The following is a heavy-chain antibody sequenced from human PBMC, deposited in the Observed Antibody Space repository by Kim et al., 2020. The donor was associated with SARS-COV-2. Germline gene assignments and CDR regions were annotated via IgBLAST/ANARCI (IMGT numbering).Heavy chain of an antibody. J-gene: IGHJ5*02. D-gene: IGHD3-10*01. V-gene: IGHV5-51*01. CDR3: ARRGYYYGSGGGWFDP. Sequence: SFQGQVTISADKSISTAYLQWSSLKASDTAMYYCARRGYYYGSGGGWFDPWGQGTLVTVSS.